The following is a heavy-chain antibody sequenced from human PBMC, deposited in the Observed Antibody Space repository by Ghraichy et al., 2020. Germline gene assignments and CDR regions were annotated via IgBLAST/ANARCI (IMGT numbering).Heavy chain of an antibody. CDR1: GFTFSGYW. J-gene: IGHJ6*02. D-gene: IGHD6-25*01. Sequence: LSLTCAASGFTFSGYWMSWVRQAPGKGLEWVASIKQDGSEEHYVDSVKGRFTISRDNAKNSLSLQMNSLRAEDTAVYYCAKNIVAAGKYYYYYYGMDVWGQGTKVTVSS. CDR2: IKQDGSEE. CDR3: AKNIVAAGKYYYYYYGMDV. V-gene: IGHV3-7*01.